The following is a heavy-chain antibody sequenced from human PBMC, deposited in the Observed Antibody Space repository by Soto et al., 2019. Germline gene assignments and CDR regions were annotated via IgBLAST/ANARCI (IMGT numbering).Heavy chain of an antibody. CDR3: ARHPLCSGGNCYLYTYNMDV. J-gene: IGHJ6*03. CDR2: IYYSGST. V-gene: IGHV4-39*01. Sequence: QLQLQQSGPGLVKPSETLSLTCTVSGGSISSSSYYWGWIRQPPGKGLEWKGSIYYSGSTYYNPSHTSRVTISADTSKNQFSLKLSSVIAADTAVYYCARHPLCSGGNCYLYTYNMDVWGKGTTVNVSS. CDR1: GGSISSSSYY. D-gene: IGHD2-15*01.